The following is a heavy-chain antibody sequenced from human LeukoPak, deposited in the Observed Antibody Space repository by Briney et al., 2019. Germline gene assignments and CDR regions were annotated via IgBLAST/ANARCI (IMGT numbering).Heavy chain of an antibody. CDR3: AREFGELYIDY. V-gene: IGHV3-33*01. CDR2: IWYDGSSQ. CDR1: GFIIGTYG. J-gene: IGHJ4*02. Sequence: PGGSLRLSCAASGFIIGTYGMHWVRQAPGKGLDWVAVIWYDGSSQYYADSVKGRFTISRDNSKNTLYLQMNSMRAEDTAVYHCAREFGELYIDYWGQGTLVTVSS. D-gene: IGHD3-10*01.